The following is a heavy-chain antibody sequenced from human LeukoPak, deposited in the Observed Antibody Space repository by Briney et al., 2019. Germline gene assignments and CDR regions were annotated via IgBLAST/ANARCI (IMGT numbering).Heavy chain of an antibody. Sequence: GSLRLSCAASGFTFSRYWMHWVRQAPGKGLLWVSRINSDGSSTYYADSVKGRFTTSRDNAKNALHLQMNSLTAEDTAVYYCVLDLFSSFAFDIWGQGTMVTVSS. V-gene: IGHV3-74*01. CDR2: INSDGSST. CDR1: GFTFSRYW. D-gene: IGHD3/OR15-3a*01. CDR3: VLDLFSSFAFDI. J-gene: IGHJ3*02.